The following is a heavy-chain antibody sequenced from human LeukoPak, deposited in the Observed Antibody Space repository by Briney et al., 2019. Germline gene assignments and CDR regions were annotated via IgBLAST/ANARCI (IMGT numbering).Heavy chain of an antibody. V-gene: IGHV3-23*01. D-gene: IGHD5-18*01. CDR3: AKDRGYSHGLYYFDY. Sequence: GGSLRLSCAASGFTFSSYAMSWVRQAPGKGLEWVSAISGSGGSTYYADSVKGRFTVSRDNSKNTLYLQMNSLRAEDTAVYYCAKDRGYSHGLYYFDYWGQGTLVTVSS. J-gene: IGHJ4*02. CDR2: ISGSGGST. CDR1: GFTFSSYA.